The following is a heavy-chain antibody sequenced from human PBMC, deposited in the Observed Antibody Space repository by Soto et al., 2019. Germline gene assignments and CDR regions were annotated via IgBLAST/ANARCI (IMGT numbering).Heavy chain of an antibody. CDR1: GFTFNNKW. CDR3: ARGGAMGVGY. CDR2: IDGYSTTT. J-gene: IGHJ4*02. D-gene: IGHD1-26*01. Sequence: EVQLVESGGGLVQPGGSLRLSCTASGFTFNNKWMHWVRQAPGKGLVWVSRIDGYSTTTNYADSVKGRFTISRDNAKNTVFLHVNSLTDEDTAVYYCARGGAMGVGYWGQGTLVTVSS. V-gene: IGHV3-74*01.